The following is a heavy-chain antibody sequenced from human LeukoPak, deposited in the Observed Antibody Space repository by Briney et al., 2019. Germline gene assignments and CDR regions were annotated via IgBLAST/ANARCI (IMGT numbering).Heavy chain of an antibody. V-gene: IGHV4-4*07. Sequence: PSETLSLTYTVSGGSISSYYWRWLRQPAGKELEWIGRIYPSGSTNYNPSLTSRVTISVDTSKNQFSLKLSSVTAADTAVYYCAREKDDYVYYVAFAIWGQGTMVTVSS. CDR2: IYPSGST. CDR1: GGSISSYY. J-gene: IGHJ3*02. D-gene: IGHD4-17*01. CDR3: AREKDDYVYYVAFAI.